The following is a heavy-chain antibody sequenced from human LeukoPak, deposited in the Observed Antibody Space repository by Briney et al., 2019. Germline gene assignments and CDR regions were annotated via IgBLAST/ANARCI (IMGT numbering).Heavy chain of an antibody. CDR3: AKDRAPGSYYNFVDY. J-gene: IGHJ4*02. V-gene: IGHV3-30-3*01. CDR1: GFTFSSYA. D-gene: IGHD3-10*01. Sequence: VDAGGSLRLSCAASGFTFSSYAMHWVRQAPGKGLEWVAVISYDGSNKYYADSVKGRFTISRHNSKNTLYLQMNSLRAEDTAVYYCAKDRAPGSYYNFVDYWGQGTLVTVSS. CDR2: ISYDGSNK.